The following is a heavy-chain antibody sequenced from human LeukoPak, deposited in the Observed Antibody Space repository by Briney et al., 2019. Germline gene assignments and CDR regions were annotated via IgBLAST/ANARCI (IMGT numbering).Heavy chain of an antibody. Sequence: GGSLRLSCAASGFTFSSYAMHWVRQAPGKGLEWVAVISYDGSNKYYADSVKGRFTISRDNSKNTLYLQMNSLRAEDTAVYYCASGWNPVGAISAFDIWGQGTMVTVSS. V-gene: IGHV3-30*04. D-gene: IGHD1-26*01. CDR1: GFTFSSYA. J-gene: IGHJ3*02. CDR2: ISYDGSNK. CDR3: ASGWNPVGAISAFDI.